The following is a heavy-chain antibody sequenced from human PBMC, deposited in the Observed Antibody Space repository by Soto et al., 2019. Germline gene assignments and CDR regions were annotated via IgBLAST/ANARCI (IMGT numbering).Heavy chain of an antibody. J-gene: IGHJ6*02. Sequence: PGGVPRLSCAASGFTFSSYSMNWVRQAPGKGLEWVSSISSSSSYIYYADSVKGRFTISRDNAKNSLYLQMNSLRAEDTAVYYCAREGTMVRGVIPHPYYYYGMDVWGQGTTVTVSS. D-gene: IGHD3-10*01. CDR2: ISSSSSYI. CDR1: GFTFSSYS. V-gene: IGHV3-21*01. CDR3: AREGTMVRGVIPHPYYYYGMDV.